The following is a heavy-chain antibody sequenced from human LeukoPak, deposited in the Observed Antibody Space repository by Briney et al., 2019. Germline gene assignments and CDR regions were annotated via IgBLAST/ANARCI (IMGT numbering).Heavy chain of an antibody. Sequence: PSETLSLTCSVSDGSINSYYWNWIRRPPGKGLEWIGYIYYNGNTNYSPSLKSRVTMPVDTSKNLFSLKVSSVTAADTAVYYCARGRSNYYGMDVWGQGTTVTVSS. CDR1: DGSINSYY. CDR2: IYYNGNT. J-gene: IGHJ6*02. V-gene: IGHV4-59*01. D-gene: IGHD1-26*01. CDR3: ARGRSNYYGMDV.